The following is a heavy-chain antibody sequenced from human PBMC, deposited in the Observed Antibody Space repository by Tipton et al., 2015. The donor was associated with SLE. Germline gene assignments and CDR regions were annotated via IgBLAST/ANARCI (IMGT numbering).Heavy chain of an antibody. J-gene: IGHJ3*02. Sequence: GLVKPSETLSLTCAVYGGSFSGYYWSWIRQPPGKGLEWIGDINHTGSTKYNPSLKSRVSLSVDMSKNQFSLNLRSVTAADTAVYYCASLITIFGVGMSAFDIWGQGTTVTVSS. V-gene: IGHV4-34*01. CDR1: GGSFSGYY. CDR3: ASLITIFGVGMSAFDI. D-gene: IGHD3-3*01. CDR2: INHTGST.